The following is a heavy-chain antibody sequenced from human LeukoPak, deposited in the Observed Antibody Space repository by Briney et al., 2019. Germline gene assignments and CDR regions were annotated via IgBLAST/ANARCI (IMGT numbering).Heavy chain of an antibody. CDR2: ISSSSSYI. V-gene: IGHV3-21*01. CDR3: ARGDYYDSGTSFIDAFDI. Sequence: GGSLRLSCAASGFTFSSYSMNWVRQAPGKGLEWVSSISSSSSYIYYADSVKGRFTISRDNAKNSLYLQMNSLRAEDTAVYYCARGDYYDSGTSFIDAFDIWGQGTMVTVSS. D-gene: IGHD3-10*01. CDR1: GFTFSSYS. J-gene: IGHJ3*02.